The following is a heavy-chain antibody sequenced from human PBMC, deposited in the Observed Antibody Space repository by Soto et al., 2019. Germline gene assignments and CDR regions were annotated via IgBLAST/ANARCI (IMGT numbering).Heavy chain of an antibody. CDR2: IYYSGST. D-gene: IGHD3-10*01. Sequence: PSETLSLTCSVSGASISSGDNYWSWIRQSPGKGLEWIGCIYYSGSTYYNPSLKSRVTISVDTSKNQFSLKLSSVTAADTAVYYCARRRVTMVRGAVNWFDPWGQGTLVTVSS. CDR1: GASISSGDNY. V-gene: IGHV4-39*01. J-gene: IGHJ5*02. CDR3: ARRRVTMVRGAVNWFDP.